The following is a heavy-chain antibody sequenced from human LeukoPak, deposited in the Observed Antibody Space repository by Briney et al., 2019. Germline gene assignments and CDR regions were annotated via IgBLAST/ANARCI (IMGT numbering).Heavy chain of an antibody. Sequence: ASVKVSCKASGYTFTGYYMHWVRQAPGQGLEWMGWINVNSGGTNYAQKFQVRVTMTRDTSISTAYMELSRLRSDDTAVYYCARGPLILEGDWFDPWGQGTLVTVSP. CDR1: GYTFTGYY. CDR3: ARGPLILEGDWFDP. V-gene: IGHV1-2*02. CDR2: INVNSGGT. J-gene: IGHJ5*02. D-gene: IGHD3-3*01.